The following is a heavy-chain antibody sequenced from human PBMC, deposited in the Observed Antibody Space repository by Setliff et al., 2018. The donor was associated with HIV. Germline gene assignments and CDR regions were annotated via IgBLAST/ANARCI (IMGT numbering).Heavy chain of an antibody. D-gene: IGHD3-10*01. Sequence: ASVKVSCKASGYTFTGHYLHWVRQAPGQGLEWLGWANPNSGDAIYAQNFQGRVTMTRDTSINAAYMELRGLRSDDTAVYYCARNFGLSPSGKYYYYYGMDIWGQGTTVTVSS. CDR1: GYTFTGHY. J-gene: IGHJ6*02. CDR3: ARNFGLSPSGKYYYYYGMDI. V-gene: IGHV1-2*02. CDR2: ANPNSGDA.